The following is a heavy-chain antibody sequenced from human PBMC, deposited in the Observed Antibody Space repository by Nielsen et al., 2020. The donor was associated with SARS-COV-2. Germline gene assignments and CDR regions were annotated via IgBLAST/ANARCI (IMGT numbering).Heavy chain of an antibody. CDR2: INHSGST. D-gene: IGHD3-22*01. Sequence: GSLRLSCAVYGGSFSGYYWSWIRQPPGKGLEWIGEINHSGSTNYNPSLKSRVTISVDTSKNQFSLKLSSVTAADTAVYYCASPHYYDSSGLPNWGQGTLVTVSS. CDR3: ASPHYYDSSGLPN. V-gene: IGHV4-34*01. CDR1: GGSFSGYY. J-gene: IGHJ4*02.